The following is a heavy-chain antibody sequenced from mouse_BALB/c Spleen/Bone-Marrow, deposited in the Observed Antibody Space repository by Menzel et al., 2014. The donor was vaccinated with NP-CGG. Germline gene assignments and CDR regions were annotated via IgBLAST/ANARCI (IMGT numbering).Heavy chain of an antibody. Sequence: QVQLQQSGAELMKPGASVKISCKATGYIFSSYWIEWVKQRPGHGLEWIGEXLPGISTNYNEKFKGKATFTADTSSNTAYMQLSSLTSEDSAVYYCARGISYHFDYWGQGTTLTVSS. CDR1: GYIFSSYW. CDR2: XLPGIST. J-gene: IGHJ2*01. V-gene: IGHV1-9*01. CDR3: ARGISYHFDY. D-gene: IGHD5-1*01.